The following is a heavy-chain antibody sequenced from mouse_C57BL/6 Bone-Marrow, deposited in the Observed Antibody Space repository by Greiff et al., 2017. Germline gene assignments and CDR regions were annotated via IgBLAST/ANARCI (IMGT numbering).Heavy chain of an antibody. CDR3: ERRGPFCAMDY. Sequence: QVQLQQSGAELVMPGASVKLSCKASGYTFTSYWMHWVKQRPGQGLEWIGEIDPSDSYTNYNQKFKGKSTLTVDTSSSTAYMQLSSLTSEYSAVYYCERRGPFCAMDYWGQGTSVTVSS. CDR1: GYTFTSYW. J-gene: IGHJ4*01. V-gene: IGHV1-69*01. CDR2: IDPSDSYT.